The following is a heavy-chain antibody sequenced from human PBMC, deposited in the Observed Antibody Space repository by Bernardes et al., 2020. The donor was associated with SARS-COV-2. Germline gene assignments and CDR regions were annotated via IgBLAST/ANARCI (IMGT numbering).Heavy chain of an antibody. D-gene: IGHD4-4*01. V-gene: IGHV3-66*02. J-gene: IGHJ4*02. CDR1: GFSVSSSY. CDR3: ARGHYSNYFDS. Sequence: GGSLRLSCTASGFSVSSSYMNWVRQAPGKGLEWVSIIYSGGLTYYSDSVRGRFTISRDNSKNTLLLQMDSLSPEDTAVYYCARGHYSNYFDSWGQGALVTGSS. CDR2: IYSGGLT.